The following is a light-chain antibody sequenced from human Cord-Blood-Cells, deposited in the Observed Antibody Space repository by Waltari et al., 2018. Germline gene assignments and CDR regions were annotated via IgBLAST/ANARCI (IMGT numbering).Light chain of an antibody. CDR1: QSVSSSY. V-gene: IGKV3-20*01. CDR3: QQYGSSPLYT. Sequence: EIVLTQSPGTLSLPPGERATLSCRASQSVSSSYLAWYQQKPGQAPRLLIYGASSRATGSPDRFSGSGSGTDFTLTISRLEPEDFAVYYCQQYGSSPLYTVGQGTKLEIK. CDR2: GAS. J-gene: IGKJ2*01.